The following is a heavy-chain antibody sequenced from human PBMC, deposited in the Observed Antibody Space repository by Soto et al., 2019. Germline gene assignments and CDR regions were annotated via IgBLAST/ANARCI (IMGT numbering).Heavy chain of an antibody. D-gene: IGHD3-3*01. CDR1: GYTFTSYA. CDR2: INAGNGNT. CDR3: ARGFPLWCDP. Sequence: QVQLVQSGAEKKKPGASVKVSCKASGYTFTSYAIHWVRQAPGQRLEWMGWINAGNGNTKYSQKFQGRVPITRDTSASTAYMVLSSLRSEDTAVYYCARGFPLWCDPWGQGTLVNVSS. J-gene: IGHJ5*02. V-gene: IGHV1-3*05.